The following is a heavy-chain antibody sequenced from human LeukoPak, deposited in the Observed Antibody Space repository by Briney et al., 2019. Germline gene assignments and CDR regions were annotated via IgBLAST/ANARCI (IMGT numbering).Heavy chain of an antibody. J-gene: IGHJ4*02. CDR2: ISGSGGST. D-gene: IGHD2/OR15-2a*01. Sequence: GGSLRLSCAASGFTFSSYAMSWVRQAPGKGLQWLSTISGSGGSTYYADSVKGRFTISRDNSRNILYLQMNNLRAEDTAVYYCANQYLDYWGQGTLVTVSS. V-gene: IGHV3-23*01. CDR3: ANQYLDY. CDR1: GFTFSSYA.